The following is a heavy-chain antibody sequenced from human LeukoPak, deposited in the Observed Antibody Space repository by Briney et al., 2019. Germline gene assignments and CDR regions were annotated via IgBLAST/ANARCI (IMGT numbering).Heavy chain of an antibody. Sequence: GGSLRLSCAASGFTFSDYYMSWIRQAPGKGLEWVSYISSSGSTIYYADSVKGRFTISRDNAKNSLYLQMNSLRAEDTAVYYCAGGEQDIVVVPAAIPYYYYYGMDVWGQGTTVTVSS. J-gene: IGHJ6*02. CDR2: ISSSGSTI. D-gene: IGHD2-2*02. CDR1: GFTFSDYY. V-gene: IGHV3-11*01. CDR3: AGGEQDIVVVPAAIPYYYYYGMDV.